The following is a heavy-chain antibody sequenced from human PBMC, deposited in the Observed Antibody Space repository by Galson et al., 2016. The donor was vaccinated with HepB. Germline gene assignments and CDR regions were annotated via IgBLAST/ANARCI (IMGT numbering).Heavy chain of an antibody. D-gene: IGHD1-1*01. Sequence: SLRLSCAASGLTFSTYAMSWVRQAPGKGLEWVSGISASGGSTYYADSVKGRFTISRDNSKNTLYVQMNSLRADDTALYYCAKGRRVATADDMDVWGKGTTVTVSS. J-gene: IGHJ6*04. CDR3: AKGRRVATADDMDV. CDR1: GLTFSTYA. CDR2: ISASGGST. V-gene: IGHV3-23*01.